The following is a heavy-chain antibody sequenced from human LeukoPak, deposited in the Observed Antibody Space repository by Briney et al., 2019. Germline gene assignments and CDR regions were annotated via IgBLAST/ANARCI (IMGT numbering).Heavy chain of an antibody. V-gene: IGHV3-21*01. CDR2: ISVRSNYR. CDR1: GYTFSDFS. D-gene: IGHD3-22*01. CDR3: VRLRRNSDRSGYYYYYDY. J-gene: IGHJ4*02. Sequence: GGSLRLSCAASGYTFSDFSVNWVRQAPGKGLEWVSSISVRSNYRYYADPVRGRFTISRDDARDSLFLQMNSLRAEDTAVYFCVRLRRNSDRSGYYYYYDYWGQGTLVTVSS.